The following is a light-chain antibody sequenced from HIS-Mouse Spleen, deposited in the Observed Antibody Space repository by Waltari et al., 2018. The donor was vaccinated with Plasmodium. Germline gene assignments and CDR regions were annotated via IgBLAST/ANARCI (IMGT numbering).Light chain of an antibody. CDR1: SRDVGSYNL. CDR3: CSYAGSSTFV. Sequence: QSALTQPASVSGSPGQSITISCTGTSRDVGSYNLVSWYQQHPGKAPKPMIYEVSKRPSGVSNRFSGSKAGNTASLTISGLQAEDEADYYCCSYAGSSTFVFGGGTKLTVL. J-gene: IGLJ3*02. CDR2: EVS. V-gene: IGLV2-23*02.